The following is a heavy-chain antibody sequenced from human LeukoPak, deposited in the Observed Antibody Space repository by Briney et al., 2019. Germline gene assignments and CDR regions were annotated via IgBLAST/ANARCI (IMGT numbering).Heavy chain of an antibody. D-gene: IGHD3-10*01. Sequence: GGSLRLSCGASGFTFSSYEMNWVRQAPGKGLEWVSYISSSGNTIYYADSVKGRFTISRDNAKTSLYLQMNSLKPEDTAVYYCTKEGLPSGSSWSAWFDPWGQGTLVTASS. V-gene: IGHV3-48*03. CDR3: TKEGLPSGSSWSAWFDP. CDR2: ISSSGNTI. J-gene: IGHJ5*02. CDR1: GFTFSSYE.